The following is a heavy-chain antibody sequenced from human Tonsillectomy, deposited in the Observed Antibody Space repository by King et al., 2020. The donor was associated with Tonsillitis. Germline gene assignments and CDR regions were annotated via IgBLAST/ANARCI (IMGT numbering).Heavy chain of an antibody. J-gene: IGHJ4*02. CDR3: ARTPWGYAFDS. Sequence: VQLQESGPRLVKPSETLSLTCALSGGSITSHYWTWIRQPPGEGLEWIGYVHYTGSTFYNPSLKSRVTISLDTSKKHFSLRLRSVTAADTATYFCARTPWGYAFDSWGQGGLVTVSS. D-gene: IGHD5-12*01. CDR2: VHYTGST. V-gene: IGHV4-59*11. CDR1: GGSITSHY.